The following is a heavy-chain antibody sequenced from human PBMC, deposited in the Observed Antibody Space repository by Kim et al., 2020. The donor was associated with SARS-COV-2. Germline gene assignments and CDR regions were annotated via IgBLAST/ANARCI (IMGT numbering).Heavy chain of an antibody. CDR1: GYSFTSYW. CDR2: IDPSDSYT. D-gene: IGHD1-26*01. Sequence: GESLKISCKGSGYSFTSYWISWVRQMPGKGLEWMGRIDPSDSYTNYSPSFQGHVTISADKSISTAYLPWSSLKASDTAMYYCARHGGSYLGLDYWGQGTLVTVSS. J-gene: IGHJ4*02. CDR3: ARHGGSYLGLDY. V-gene: IGHV5-10-1*01.